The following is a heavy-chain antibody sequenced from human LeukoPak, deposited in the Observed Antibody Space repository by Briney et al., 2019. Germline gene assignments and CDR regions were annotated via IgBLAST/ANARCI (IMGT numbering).Heavy chain of an antibody. CDR3: AKADMRNYYDSSGYFL. CDR1: GFTFSSYA. J-gene: IGHJ4*02. CDR2: ISGSGGST. Sequence: GGSLRPSCAASGFTFSSYAMSWVRQAPGKGLEWASAISGSGGSTYYADSVKGRFTISRDNSKNTLYLQMNSLRAEDTAVYYCAKADMRNYYDSSGYFLWGQGTLVTVSS. D-gene: IGHD3-22*01. V-gene: IGHV3-23*01.